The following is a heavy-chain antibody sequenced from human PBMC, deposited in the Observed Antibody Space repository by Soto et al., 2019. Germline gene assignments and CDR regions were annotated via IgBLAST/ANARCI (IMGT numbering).Heavy chain of an antibody. J-gene: IGHJ4*02. CDR1: GDTLTSYT. Sequence: QVHLVQSGAEVKKPGSSVKVSCRASGDTLTSYTISWVRQAPEQGLEWMGWIIPILDMPIYAQKFQGRVTITAEKSTSTVYMVLSSLRSDDTAVYYCARGIAAGTDYWGQGTLVTVSS. V-gene: IGHV1-69*02. D-gene: IGHD6-13*01. CDR3: ARGIAAGTDY. CDR2: IIPILDMP.